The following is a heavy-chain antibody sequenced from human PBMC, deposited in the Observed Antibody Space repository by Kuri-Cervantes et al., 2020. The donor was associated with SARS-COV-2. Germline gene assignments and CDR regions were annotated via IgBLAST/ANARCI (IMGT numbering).Heavy chain of an antibody. J-gene: IGHJ6*03. CDR2: ISSSSSYI. CDR1: GFTFSSYA. Sequence: GGSLRLSCAASGFTFSSYAMNWVRQAPGKGLEWVSSISSSSSYIYYADSVKGRFTISRDNAKNSLYLQMNSLRAEDTAVYYCASAVRVVFYYLDVWGKGTPVTVSS. CDR3: ASAVRVVFYYLDV. D-gene: IGHD3-3*01. V-gene: IGHV3-21*01.